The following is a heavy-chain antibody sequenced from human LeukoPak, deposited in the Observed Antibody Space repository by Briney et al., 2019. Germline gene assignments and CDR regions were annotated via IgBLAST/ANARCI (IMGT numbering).Heavy chain of an antibody. CDR2: IYYSGST. D-gene: IGHD3-10*01. J-gene: IGHJ4*02. CDR1: GGSISSYY. Sequence: SETLSLTCTVSGGSISSYYWGWIRQPPGKGLEWIGSIYYSGSTYYNPSLKSRVTISVDTSKNQFSLKLSSVTAADTAVYYCARQKIAYYGSGSYGDYWGQGTLVTVSS. CDR3: ARQKIAYYGSGSYGDY. V-gene: IGHV4-39*01.